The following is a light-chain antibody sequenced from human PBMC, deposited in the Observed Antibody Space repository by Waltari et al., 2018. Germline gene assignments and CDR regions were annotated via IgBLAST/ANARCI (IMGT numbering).Light chain of an antibody. V-gene: IGKV3-15*01. Sequence: EIVMTQSPANLSVSPGERATLSCRASQSVSSNLAWYQQKPGQAPRRLIYGASTRATGIPARFSGSGSGTEFTLTISSLQSEDFAVYYCQQYNNWPMYTFGQGTKLEIK. CDR2: GAS. CDR1: QSVSSN. J-gene: IGKJ2*01. CDR3: QQYNNWPMYT.